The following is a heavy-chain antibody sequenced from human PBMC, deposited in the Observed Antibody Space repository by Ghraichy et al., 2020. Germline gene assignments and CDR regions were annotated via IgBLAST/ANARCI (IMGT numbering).Heavy chain of an antibody. J-gene: IGHJ3*02. V-gene: IGHV3-53*01. D-gene: IGHD4-11*01. CDR1: GFTVSSNY. CDR3: ASRGPTVTTWDAFDI. Sequence: GGSLRLSCAASGFTVSSNYMSWVRQAPGKGLEWVSVIYSGGSTYYADSVKGRFTISRDNSKNTLYLQMNSLGAEDTAVYYCASRGPTVTTWDAFDIWGQGTMVTVSS. CDR2: IYSGGST.